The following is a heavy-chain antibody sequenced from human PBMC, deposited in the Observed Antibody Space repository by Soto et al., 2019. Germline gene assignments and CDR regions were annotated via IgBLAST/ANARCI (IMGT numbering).Heavy chain of an antibody. CDR3: AKTLWAADAFDV. CDR1: GFTFSNYA. J-gene: IGHJ3*01. D-gene: IGHD2-21*01. Sequence: QLLESGGGLVQPGGSLRLSCAASGFTFSNYAMTWVRQAPGKGLEWVSTISATGGSTYYADSVKGQFTISRDNSQNTLFLQMNSPRAEDTAVYYCAKTLWAADAFDVWGQGTMVTVSS. CDR2: ISATGGST. V-gene: IGHV3-23*01.